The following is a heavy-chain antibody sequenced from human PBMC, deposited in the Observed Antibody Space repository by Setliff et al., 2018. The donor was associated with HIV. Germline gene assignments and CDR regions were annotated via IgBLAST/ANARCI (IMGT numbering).Heavy chain of an antibody. CDR2: INHSERT. Sequence: PSETLSLTCAVYGGSFSDNYWSWIRQSPGKGLEWIGEINHSERTNYSPSLRRRVSISVDTSKTQFSLKLSSLTAADTAVYYCAIVSSTYWYSIFRNYYYHMDVWGKGTTVTVSS. J-gene: IGHJ6*03. D-gene: IGHD2-8*02. CDR3: AIVSSTYWYSIFRNYYYHMDV. CDR1: GGSFSDNY. V-gene: IGHV4-34*01.